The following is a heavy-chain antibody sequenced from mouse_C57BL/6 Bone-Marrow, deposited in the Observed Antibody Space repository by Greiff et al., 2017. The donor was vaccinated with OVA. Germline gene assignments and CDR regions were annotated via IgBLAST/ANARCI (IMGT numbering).Heavy chain of an antibody. CDR3: AQPYYYGSRSYAMDY. V-gene: IGHV1-64*01. J-gene: IGHJ4*01. D-gene: IGHD1-1*01. Sequence: VKLQQPGAELVKPGASVKLSCKASGYTFTSYWMHWVKQRPGQGLEWIGMIHPNSGSTNYNEKFKSKATLTVDKSSSTAYMQLSSLTSEDSAVYYCAQPYYYGSRSYAMDYWGQGTSVTVSS. CDR1: GYTFTSYW. CDR2: IHPNSGST.